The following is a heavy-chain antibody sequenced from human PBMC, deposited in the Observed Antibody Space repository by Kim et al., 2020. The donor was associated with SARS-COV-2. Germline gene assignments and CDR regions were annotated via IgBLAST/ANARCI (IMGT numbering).Heavy chain of an antibody. Sequence: SYVDAVKGRFTISRDNAKNSLYLQMSSLRPDDTALYYCARAVAANWFDPWGQGTLVTVSS. V-gene: IGHV3-7*04. CDR3: ARAVAANWFDP. D-gene: IGHD6-19*01. J-gene: IGHJ5*02.